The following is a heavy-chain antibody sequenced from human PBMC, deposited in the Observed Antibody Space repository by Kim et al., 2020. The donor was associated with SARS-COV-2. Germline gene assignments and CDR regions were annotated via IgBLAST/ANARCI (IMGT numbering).Heavy chain of an antibody. V-gene: IGHV3-49*03. Sequence: GGSLRLSCTASGFTFGDYAMSWFRQAPGKGLEWVSFIRSKAYGGTTEYAASEKGRFTISRDDSKSIAYLQMNSLKTEDTAVYYCTRVRFTFGELSGIDYWGQGTLVTVSS. CDR1: GFTFGDYA. CDR3: TRVRFTFGELSGIDY. CDR2: IRSKAYGGTT. J-gene: IGHJ4*02. D-gene: IGHD3-10*01.